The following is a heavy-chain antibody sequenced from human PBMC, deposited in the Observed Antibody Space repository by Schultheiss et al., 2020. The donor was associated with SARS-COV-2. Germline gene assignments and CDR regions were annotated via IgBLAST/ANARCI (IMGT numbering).Heavy chain of an antibody. Sequence: ASVKVSCKASGGTFSSYAISWVRQAPGQGLEWMGRINPNSGGTNYAQKFQGRVTMTRDTSISTAYMELSRLRSDDTAVYYCAREGGLRSIDYWGQGTLVTVSS. V-gene: IGHV1-2*06. CDR2: INPNSGGT. CDR3: AREGGLRSIDY. CDR1: GGTFSSYA. D-gene: IGHD3/OR15-3a*01. J-gene: IGHJ4*02.